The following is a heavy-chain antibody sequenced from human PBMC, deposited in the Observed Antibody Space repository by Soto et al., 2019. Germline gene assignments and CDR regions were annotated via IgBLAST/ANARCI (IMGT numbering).Heavy chain of an antibody. D-gene: IGHD3-10*01. CDR1: GGSIISSHW. CDR2: IYHSGST. Sequence: QVQLQESGPGLVKPSGTLSLTCAVSGGSIISSHWWNWVRQPPGKGLEWIGQIYHSGSTNYNPSLKSRVTISVDKSKNHVSLEVTSVTAADTAFYYCASLSGGYGMDVWGQGTTVSVS. CDR3: ASLSGGYGMDV. V-gene: IGHV4-4*02. J-gene: IGHJ6*02.